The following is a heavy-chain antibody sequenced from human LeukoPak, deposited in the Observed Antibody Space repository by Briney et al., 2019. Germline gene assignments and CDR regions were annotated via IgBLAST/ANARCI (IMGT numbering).Heavy chain of an antibody. Sequence: GRSLRLSCAASGFTFSDHSMHWVRQAPGKGLEWVAVISYDGSNKYNADSVKGRFTISRDNSKNTLYLQMNSLRPEDTAVYFCARNLANQKGGFLDYWGQGTLVTVSS. CDR1: GFTFSDHS. J-gene: IGHJ4*02. V-gene: IGHV3-30*04. CDR3: ARNLANQKGGFLDY. CDR2: ISYDGSNK.